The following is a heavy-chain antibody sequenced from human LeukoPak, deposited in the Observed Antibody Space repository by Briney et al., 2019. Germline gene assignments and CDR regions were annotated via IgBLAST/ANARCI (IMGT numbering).Heavy chain of an antibody. D-gene: IGHD6-19*01. CDR2: IYYSGST. CDR1: GGSISSYY. CDR3: ARFGSSGWSALDY. Sequence: SETLSLTCTVSGGSISSYYWSWIRQPPGKGLEWIGYIYYSGSTNYNPSLKSRVTISVDTSKNQFSLKLSSVTAADTAVYYCARFGSSGWSALDYWGQGTLVTVSS. V-gene: IGHV4-59*01. J-gene: IGHJ4*02.